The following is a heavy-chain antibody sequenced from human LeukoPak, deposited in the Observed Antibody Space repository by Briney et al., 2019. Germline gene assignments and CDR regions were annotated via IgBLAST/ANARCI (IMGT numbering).Heavy chain of an antibody. CDR2: ISGSGGAT. Sequence: GGSLRLSCAASGFTFSSYGMNWVRPAPGKGLEWVSGISGSGGATYYGDSVKGRFTISRDNSKNTLYLQMNSLRVEDTAIYYCAKDHGGYPTNWYDPWGQGTLVIVSS. D-gene: IGHD1-26*01. CDR1: GFTFSSYG. V-gene: IGHV3-23*01. CDR3: AKDHGGYPTNWYDP. J-gene: IGHJ5*02.